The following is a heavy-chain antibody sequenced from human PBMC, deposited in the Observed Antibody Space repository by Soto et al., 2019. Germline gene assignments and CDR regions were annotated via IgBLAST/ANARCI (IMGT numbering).Heavy chain of an antibody. CDR1: GFTFRSYA. V-gene: IGHV3-23*01. J-gene: IGHJ2*01. Sequence: DVQLLESGGGLVQPGGSLRLSCAASGFTFRSYAMSWVRQAPGKGLEGASGISGSGISTHYADSVKGRFTVSRDNSKNTLYLQMTSLRADDTAVYNCAKEPVGPDWYFDLWGRGTLVTVSS. CDR2: ISGSGIST. CDR3: AKEPVGPDWYFDL.